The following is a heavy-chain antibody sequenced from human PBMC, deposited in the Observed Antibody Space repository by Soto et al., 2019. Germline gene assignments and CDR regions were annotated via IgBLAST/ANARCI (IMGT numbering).Heavy chain of an antibody. CDR1: GFTFSSYA. CDR3: AKDAPPRAYFPRGQINWFDP. V-gene: IGHV3-23*01. D-gene: IGHD2-21*01. Sequence: EVQLLESGGGLVQPGGSLRLSCAASGFTFSSYAMSWVRQAPGKGLEWVSAISGSGGSTYYADSVKGRFTISRDNSKNTLYLQMNSLRAEDTAVYYCAKDAPPRAYFPRGQINWFDPWGQGTLVTVSS. J-gene: IGHJ5*02. CDR2: ISGSGGST.